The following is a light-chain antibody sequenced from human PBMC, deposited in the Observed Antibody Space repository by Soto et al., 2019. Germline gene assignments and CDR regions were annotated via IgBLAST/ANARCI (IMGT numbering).Light chain of an antibody. Sequence: QSVLTQPPSVSGAPGQTVTISCTRSSSNIGAAYDVHWYQHLPGTAPKLLIYGNNNRPSGVPDRFSGSKSVTSASLAITGLQAEDEADYYCQSYDSSLSGWVFGGGTKLTVL. J-gene: IGLJ3*02. V-gene: IGLV1-40*01. CDR3: QSYDSSLSGWV. CDR2: GNN. CDR1: SSNIGAAYD.